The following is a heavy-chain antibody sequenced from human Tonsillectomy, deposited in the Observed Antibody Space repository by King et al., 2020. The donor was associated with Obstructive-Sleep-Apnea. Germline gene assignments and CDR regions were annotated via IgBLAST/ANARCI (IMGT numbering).Heavy chain of an antibody. V-gene: IGHV4-38-2*02. CDR2: IYYSGST. D-gene: IGHD2-2*01. CDR3: AGDIQPAATLNFDY. Sequence: QLQESGPGLVIPSETLSLTCTVSGYSISNGYYWGWIRQPPGKGLEWIGSIYYSGSTYYNPSLESRVTISVDTSKNQFSLKLSSVTAADTAVYYCAGDIQPAATLNFDYWGQGTLVTVSS. J-gene: IGHJ4*02. CDR1: GYSISNGYY.